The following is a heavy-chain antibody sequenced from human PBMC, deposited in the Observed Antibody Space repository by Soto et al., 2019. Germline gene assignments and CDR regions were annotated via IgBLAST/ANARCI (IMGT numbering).Heavy chain of an antibody. CDR3: ARDSRTVSPDGFMDV. D-gene: IGHD6-13*01. J-gene: IGHJ6*03. CDR2: IWYDGSNK. V-gene: IGHV3-33*01. CDR1: GFTFSSYG. Sequence: GGSLRLSCAASGFTFSSYGMHWVRQAPGKGLEWVAVIWYDGSNKYYADSVKGRFTISRDNSKNTLYLQMNSLRAEDTAVYYCARDSRTVSPDGFMDVWGKGTTVTVSS.